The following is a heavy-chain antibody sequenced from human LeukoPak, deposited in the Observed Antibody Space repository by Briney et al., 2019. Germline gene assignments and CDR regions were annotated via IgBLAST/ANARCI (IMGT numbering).Heavy chain of an antibody. V-gene: IGHV3-30-3*01. Sequence: GGSLRLSCAASGFTFSSYAMHWVRQAPGKGLEWVAVISYDGSNKYYADSVKGRFTISRDNSKNTLYLQMNSLRAEDTAVYYCARGGGVQQLAPGWFDPWGQGTLVTVSS. J-gene: IGHJ5*02. CDR2: ISYDGSNK. CDR3: ARGGGVQQLAPGWFDP. D-gene: IGHD6-13*01. CDR1: GFTFSSYA.